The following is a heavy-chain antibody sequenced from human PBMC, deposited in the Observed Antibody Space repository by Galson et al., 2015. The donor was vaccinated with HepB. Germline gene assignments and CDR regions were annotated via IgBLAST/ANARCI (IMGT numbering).Heavy chain of an antibody. J-gene: IGHJ6*02. Sequence: SVKVSCKASGGTFSSYAISWVRQAPGQGLEWMGGIIPIFGTANYAQKFQGRVTITADESTSTAYMELSSLRSEDTAVYYCARITVGATTTGYYYYGMDVWGRGTTVTVSS. V-gene: IGHV1-69*13. D-gene: IGHD1-26*01. CDR3: ARITVGATTTGYYYYGMDV. CDR2: IIPIFGTA. CDR1: GGTFSSYA.